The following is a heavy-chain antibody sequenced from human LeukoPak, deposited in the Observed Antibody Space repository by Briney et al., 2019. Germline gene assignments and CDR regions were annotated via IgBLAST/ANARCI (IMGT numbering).Heavy chain of an antibody. CDR1: GGSISSSSYY. Sequence: SETLSLTCSVSGGSISSSSYYWSWIRQPPGKGLEWVGEINHSGSTNYNPSLKSRVTISVGTSKNQFSLKLSSVTAADTAVYYCARHPRGLAVAGYYFDYWGQGTLVTVSS. CDR3: ARHPRGLAVAGYYFDY. D-gene: IGHD6-19*01. CDR2: INHSGST. V-gene: IGHV4-39*01. J-gene: IGHJ4*02.